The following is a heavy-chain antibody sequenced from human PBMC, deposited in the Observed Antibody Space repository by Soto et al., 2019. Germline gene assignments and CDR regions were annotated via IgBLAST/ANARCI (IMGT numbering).Heavy chain of an antibody. Sequence: VQLVESGGGLVQPGGSLRLSCAASGFTVSSNYMSWVRQAPGKGLEWVSVIYSGGSTYYADSVNGRFTSSRDNSKNTLYLQMNSLRAEDTAVYYCARDLAFDYWGQGTLVTVSS. V-gene: IGHV3-66*01. CDR3: ARDLAFDY. J-gene: IGHJ4*02. CDR1: GFTVSSNY. CDR2: IYSGGST.